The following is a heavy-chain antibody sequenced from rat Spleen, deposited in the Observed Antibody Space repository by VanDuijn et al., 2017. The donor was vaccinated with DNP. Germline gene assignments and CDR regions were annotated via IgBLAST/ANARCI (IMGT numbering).Heavy chain of an antibody. D-gene: IGHD4-4*01. J-gene: IGHJ1*01. CDR2: VPSSGGST. CDR1: GFTFSSYW. Sequence: EVQLVETGGGLVQPGRSLKLSCVASGFTFSSYWMYWIRQAPGKGLEWVASVPSSGGSTYYPDSVKGRFIISRDNARNTLYLQMNSLRSEDTATYFCARGSGTYYWYFDFWGPGTMVTVSS. V-gene: IGHV5-58*01. CDR3: ARGSGTYYWYFDF.